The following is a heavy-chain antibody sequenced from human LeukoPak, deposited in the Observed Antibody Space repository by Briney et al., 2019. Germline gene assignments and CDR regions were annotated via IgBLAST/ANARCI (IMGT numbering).Heavy chain of an antibody. CDR2: IKSKTDGGTT. Sequence: PGGSLRLSCAASGFTFSNAWMSWVRQAPGKGLEWVGRIKSKTDGGTTDYAAPVKGRFTISRDDSKNTLYLQMNSLKTEYTAVYYCTTQLVGATTGAFGDYWGQGTLVTVSS. CDR3: TTQLVGATTGAFGDY. J-gene: IGHJ4*02. D-gene: IGHD1-26*01. V-gene: IGHV3-15*01. CDR1: GFTFSNAW.